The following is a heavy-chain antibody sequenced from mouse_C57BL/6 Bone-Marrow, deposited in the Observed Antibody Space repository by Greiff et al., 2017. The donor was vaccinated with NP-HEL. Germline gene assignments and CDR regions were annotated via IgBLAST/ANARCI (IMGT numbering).Heavy chain of an antibody. V-gene: IGHV5-4*01. CDR3: ARDMSSYAMDY. J-gene: IGHJ4*01. CDR2: ISDGGSYT. Sequence: EVQLQESGGGLVKPGGSLKLSCAASGFTFSSYAMSWVRQTPEKRLEWVATISDGGSYTYYPDNVKGRFTIARDNAKNNLYLQMSHLKSEDTAMYYCARDMSSYAMDYWGQGTSVTVSS. CDR1: GFTFSSYA. D-gene: IGHD2-3*01.